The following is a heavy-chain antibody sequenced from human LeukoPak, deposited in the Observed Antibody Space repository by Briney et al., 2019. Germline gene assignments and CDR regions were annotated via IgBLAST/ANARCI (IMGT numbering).Heavy chain of an antibody. CDR3: ARRGTTGLDS. V-gene: IGHV3-74*01. D-gene: IGHD2-2*01. CDR1: GFTFNSYW. CDR2: IKTDGSST. Sequence: RGSLRLSCAASGFTFNSYWMHWVRQGPGQGQVWVSRIKTDGSSTTYADSVEGRFTISRDNARNMVYLQMNSLRAEDTAVYYCARRGTTGLDSWGQGTLVTVSS. J-gene: IGHJ5*01.